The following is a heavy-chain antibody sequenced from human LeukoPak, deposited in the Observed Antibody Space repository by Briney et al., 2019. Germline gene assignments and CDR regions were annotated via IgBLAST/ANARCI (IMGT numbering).Heavy chain of an antibody. V-gene: IGHV4-30-2*01. Sequence: SQTLSLTCAVSGGSISSGGYSWSWLRQPPGKGLEWIGYIYHSGSTYYNPSLKSRVTISVDRSKNQFSLKLSSVTAADTAVYYCAREVVVVAATWFDPWGQGTLVTVSS. CDR2: IYHSGST. J-gene: IGHJ5*02. D-gene: IGHD2-15*01. CDR1: GGSISSGGYS. CDR3: AREVVVVAATWFDP.